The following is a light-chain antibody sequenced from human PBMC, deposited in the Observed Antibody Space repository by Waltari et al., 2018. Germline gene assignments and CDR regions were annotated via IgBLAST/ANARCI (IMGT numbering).Light chain of an antibody. CDR3: AAWGGSLNGYV. J-gene: IGLJ1*01. CDR1: SPNIGRGN. Sequence: QSVLTQPPSASGPPGQGAPSPCSGTSPNIGRGNVNWYQQLPGTAPKPLINSNNERPSGVPDRFSGSKAGTSASLAISGLQSEDEADYYCAAWGGSLNGYVFGTGTKVTVL. V-gene: IGLV1-44*01. CDR2: SNN.